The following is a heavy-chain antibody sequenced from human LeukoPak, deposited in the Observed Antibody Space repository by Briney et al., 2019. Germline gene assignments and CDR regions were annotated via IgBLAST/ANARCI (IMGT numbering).Heavy chain of an antibody. CDR2: ISYDGSNK. V-gene: IGHV3-30*04. CDR3: AKNLIAARSGYFDL. CDR1: GFTFSSYA. D-gene: IGHD6-6*01. J-gene: IGHJ2*01. Sequence: GRSLRLSCAASGFTFSSYAMHWVRQAPGKGLEWVAVISYDGSNKYYADSVKGRFTISRDNSKNTLYLQMNSLRAEDTAVYYCAKNLIAARSGYFDLWGRGTLVTVFS.